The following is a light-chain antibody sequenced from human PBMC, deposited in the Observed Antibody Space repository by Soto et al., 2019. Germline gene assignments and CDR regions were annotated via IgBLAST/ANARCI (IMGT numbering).Light chain of an antibody. CDR2: LEGSGSY. J-gene: IGLJ3*02. CDR3: ETWDSNTQGV. V-gene: IGLV4-60*02. Sequence: QPVLTQSSSASASLGSSVKLTCTLNSGHSSYIIAWHQQQPGKAPRYLMKLEGSGSYNKGSGVPDRFSGSSSGADRYLTSSICQCEDEADYDCETWDSNTQGVFGGGTKLTVL. CDR1: SGHSSYI.